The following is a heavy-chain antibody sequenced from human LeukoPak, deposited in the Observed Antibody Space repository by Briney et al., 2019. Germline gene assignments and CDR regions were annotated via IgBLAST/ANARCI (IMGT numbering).Heavy chain of an antibody. Sequence: GGSLRLSCAASGFTVSSNYMSWVRQAPRKGLEWVSVIYSDGKTYYADFVKGRFTISRDNAKNSLYLQMNSLRAEDTALYYCAKDSGFDAFDIWGQGTMVTVSS. CDR1: GFTVSSNY. J-gene: IGHJ3*02. V-gene: IGHV3-53*05. CDR2: IYSDGKT. CDR3: AKDSGFDAFDI. D-gene: IGHD3-22*01.